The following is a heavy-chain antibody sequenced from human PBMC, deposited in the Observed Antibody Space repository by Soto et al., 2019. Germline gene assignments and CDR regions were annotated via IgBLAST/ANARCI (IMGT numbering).Heavy chain of an antibody. D-gene: IGHD5-12*01. CDR3: ARGKHSRYDYTAGSFDD. J-gene: IGHJ4*02. CDR1: GGSFSGYY. Sequence: PXETLSLTCAVYGGSFSGYYWSWIRQPPGKGLEWIGEINHSGSTNYNPSLKSRVTISVDTSKNQFSLKLSSVTAADTAVYYCARGKHSRYDYTAGSFDDWGQGPLVTVSS. V-gene: IGHV4-34*01. CDR2: INHSGST.